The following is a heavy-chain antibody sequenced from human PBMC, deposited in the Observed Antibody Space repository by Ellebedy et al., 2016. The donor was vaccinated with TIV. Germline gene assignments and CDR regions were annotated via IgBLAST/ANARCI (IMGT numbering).Heavy chain of an antibody. CDR1: GFTFSTYA. V-gene: IGHV3-23*01. CDR2: ISGSGGST. CDR3: VGSGFEY. D-gene: IGHD6-19*01. Sequence: GESLKISXAASGFTFSTYAMTWVRQAPGKGLEWVSTISGSGGSTYYADSVKGRFTISRDNSKNTLYLQMNTLRAEDTAIYYCVGSGFEYWGQGTLVTVSS. J-gene: IGHJ4*02.